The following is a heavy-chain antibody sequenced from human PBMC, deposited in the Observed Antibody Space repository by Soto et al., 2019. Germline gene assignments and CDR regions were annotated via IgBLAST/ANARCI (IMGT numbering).Heavy chain of an antibody. CDR1: GGSFSGYY. J-gene: IGHJ4*02. D-gene: IGHD2-15*01. CDR2: INHSGST. CDR3: ARRVVADDLLYYFDY. Sequence: SETLSLTCAVYGGSFSGYYWSWIRQPPGKGLEWIGEINHSGSTNYNPSLKSRVTISVDTSKNQFSLKLSSVTAADTAVYYCARRVVADDLLYYFDYWGQGPLVTVS. V-gene: IGHV4-34*01.